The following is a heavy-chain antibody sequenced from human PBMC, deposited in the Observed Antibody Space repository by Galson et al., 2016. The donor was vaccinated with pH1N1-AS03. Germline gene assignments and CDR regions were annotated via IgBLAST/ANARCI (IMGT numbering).Heavy chain of an antibody. CDR1: GFTFSNVW. CDR2: IRSKADGGTT. Sequence: LRLSCAASGFTFSNVWMSWVRQAPGKGLEWVGRIRSKADGGTTDYAAPVKSRFTISRDDSKNTLYLQMNSLKIEDTALYYCTTDALGEYWGQGTLVTVSS. J-gene: IGHJ4*02. V-gene: IGHV3-15*01. CDR3: TTDALGEY. D-gene: IGHD1-26*01.